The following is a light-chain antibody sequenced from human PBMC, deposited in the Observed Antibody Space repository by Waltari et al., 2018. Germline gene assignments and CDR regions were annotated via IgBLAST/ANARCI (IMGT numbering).Light chain of an antibody. CDR2: DGS. Sequence: QSALTQPLSVSGSPGQSVTISCTGTSSGIGVYNYVYWYQQHPGKAPKLMIFDGSKRPAGVPERFSGSKSGNTASLTISGLQAEDEADYYCCSYAGSYTLDVVFGGGTELTVL. V-gene: IGLV2-11*01. CDR1: SSGIGVYNY. CDR3: CSYAGSYTLDVV. J-gene: IGLJ2*01.